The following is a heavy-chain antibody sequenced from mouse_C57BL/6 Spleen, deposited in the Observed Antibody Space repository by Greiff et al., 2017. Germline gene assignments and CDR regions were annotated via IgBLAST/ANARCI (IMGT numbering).Heavy chain of an antibody. Sequence: QVQLQQPGAELVMPGASVKLSCKASGYTFTSYWMHWVKQRPGQGLEWIGEIDPSDSYTNYNQKFKGKSTLTVDKSSSTAYMQLSSLTSEDSAVYYCARGGRKYYYAMDYWGQGTSVTVSS. J-gene: IGHJ4*01. CDR2: IDPSDSYT. CDR3: ARGGRKYYYAMDY. CDR1: GYTFTSYW. D-gene: IGHD1-1*01. V-gene: IGHV1-69*01.